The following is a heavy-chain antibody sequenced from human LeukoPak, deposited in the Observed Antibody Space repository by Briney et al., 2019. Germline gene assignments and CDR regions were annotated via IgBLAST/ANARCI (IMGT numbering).Heavy chain of an antibody. CDR2: IYYSGGT. J-gene: IGHJ4*02. CDR3: ARGRVVGAG. Sequence: SETLSLTCTVSGGSISSYYWSWVRQPPGRGLEWIGSIYYSGGTNYNPSLMSGATILIDTSKNQFSLNLDFVTAAGPAVYYRARGRVVGAGWGQGTLVTVSS. V-gene: IGHV4-59*01. CDR1: GGSISSYY. D-gene: IGHD4/OR15-4a*01.